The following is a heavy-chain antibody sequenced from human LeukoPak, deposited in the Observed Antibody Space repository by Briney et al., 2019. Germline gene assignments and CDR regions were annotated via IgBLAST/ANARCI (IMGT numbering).Heavy chain of an antibody. CDR3: ARGAFKLTYYDFWSDIGKNWFDP. D-gene: IGHD3-3*01. CDR1: GGTFSSYA. Sequence: GPSVKVSRKASGGTFSSYAISWVRQAPGQGLEWMGRIIPILVIANYAQKFQGRVTITADKSTSTAYMELSSLRSEDTAVYYCARGAFKLTYYDFWSDIGKNWFDPWGQGTLVTVSS. CDR2: IIPILVIA. V-gene: IGHV1-69*04. J-gene: IGHJ5*02.